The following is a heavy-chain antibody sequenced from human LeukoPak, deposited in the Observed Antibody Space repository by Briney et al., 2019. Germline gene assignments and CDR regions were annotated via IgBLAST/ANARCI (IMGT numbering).Heavy chain of an antibody. Sequence: GGSLRLSCAASGFAFTDYAISWVRQAPGKGLEWVSAISGSGGSTYYADSVKGRFTISRDNSKNTLYLQMNSLRAEDTAVYYRARDRHGYCSGGSCYSLLGPFDYWGQGTLVTVSS. J-gene: IGHJ4*02. V-gene: IGHV3-23*01. CDR2: ISGSGGST. D-gene: IGHD2-15*01. CDR1: GFAFTDYA. CDR3: ARDRHGYCSGGSCYSLLGPFDY.